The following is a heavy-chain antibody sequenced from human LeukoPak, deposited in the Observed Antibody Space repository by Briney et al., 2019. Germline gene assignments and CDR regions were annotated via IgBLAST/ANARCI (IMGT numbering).Heavy chain of an antibody. J-gene: IGHJ4*02. CDR1: GGSFSGYY. D-gene: IGHD3-22*01. V-gene: IGHV4-34*01. Sequence: SETLSLTCAVYGGSFSGYYWSWIRQPPGKGLEWIGEINHSGSTNYNPSLKSRVTISVDTSKNQFSLKPSSVTAADTAVYYCARDPVLRYYYDSSGYYLDYWGQGTLVTVSS. CDR2: INHSGST. CDR3: ARDPVLRYYYDSSGYYLDY.